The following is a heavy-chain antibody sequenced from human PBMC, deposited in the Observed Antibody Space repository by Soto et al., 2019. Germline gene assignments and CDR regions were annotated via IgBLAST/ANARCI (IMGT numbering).Heavy chain of an antibody. Sequence: QVQLVQSGAEVKKPGASVKISCETSGFTFTSYTFHWVRQAPGQRLEWVGWINSGNGKKEYSQNLQQRVTLTTDTSANTVFLELRTLTSDDTASYYCARDRYTANWYFELWGRGTLVIVSS. V-gene: IGHV1-3*01. CDR3: ARDRYTANWYFEL. D-gene: IGHD2-2*02. CDR2: INSGNGKK. J-gene: IGHJ2*01. CDR1: GFTFTSYT.